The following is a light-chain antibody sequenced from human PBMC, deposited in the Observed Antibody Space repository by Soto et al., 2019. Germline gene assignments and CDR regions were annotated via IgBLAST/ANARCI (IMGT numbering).Light chain of an antibody. Sequence: QSVLTQPRSVSGSPGQSVTISCSGTSSDVGGYNYVSWYQQHPGKAPKLMIYDVTKRPSGVPDRFSGSTSGNTASLTISGLQPEDEADYYCCSYAGVSGVFGGGTKLTVL. V-gene: IGLV2-11*01. CDR3: CSYAGVSGV. CDR2: DVT. CDR1: SSDVGGYNY. J-gene: IGLJ3*02.